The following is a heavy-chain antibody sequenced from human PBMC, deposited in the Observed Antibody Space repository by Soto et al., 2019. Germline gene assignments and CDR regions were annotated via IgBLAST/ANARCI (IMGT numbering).Heavy chain of an antibody. J-gene: IGHJ4*02. CDR1: GDSVSSNSAA. CDR2: TYYRSKWYN. D-gene: IGHD2-15*01. V-gene: IGHV6-1*01. Sequence: PSQTLSLTCAISGDSVSSNSAAWNWIRQSPSRGLEWLGRTYYRSKWYNDYAVSVKSRITINPDTSKNQFSLHLNSVTPEDTAVYYCAREGGPSGCSGGSCYVPFDYWGQGTLVTVSS. CDR3: AREGGPSGCSGGSCYVPFDY.